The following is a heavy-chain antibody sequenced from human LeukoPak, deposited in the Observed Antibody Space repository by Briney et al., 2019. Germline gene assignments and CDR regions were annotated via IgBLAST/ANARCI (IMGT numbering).Heavy chain of an antibody. J-gene: IGHJ4*02. CDR1: GFTCGDYA. Sequence: PGRSLRLSCTAAGFTCGDYAMSWVRQAPGKGLEWVGFIRSKAYGGTTEYAASVKCRLTISRDDSKSIAYLQMNSLKTEDTAVYYCTRTRCSGGSCYFDYWGQGTLVTVSS. D-gene: IGHD2-15*01. V-gene: IGHV3-49*04. CDR2: IRSKAYGGTT. CDR3: TRTRCSGGSCYFDY.